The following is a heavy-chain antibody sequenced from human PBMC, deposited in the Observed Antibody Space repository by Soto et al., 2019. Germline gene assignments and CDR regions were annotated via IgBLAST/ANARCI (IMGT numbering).Heavy chain of an antibody. CDR2: ISGSGGST. J-gene: IGHJ6*02. V-gene: IGHV3-23*01. D-gene: IGHD6-19*01. CDR1: GFTFSSYA. CDR3: AKDLGMIAVAGGGRSYYYYGMDV. Sequence: GGSLRLSCAASGFTFSSYAMSWVRQAPGKGLEWVSAISGSGGSTYYADSVKGRFTISRDNSKNTLYLQMNSLRAEDTAVYYCAKDLGMIAVAGGGRSYYYYGMDVWGQGTTVTVSS.